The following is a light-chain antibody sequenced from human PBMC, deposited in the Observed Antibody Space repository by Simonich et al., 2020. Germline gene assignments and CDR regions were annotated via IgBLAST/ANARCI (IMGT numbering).Light chain of an antibody. CDR1: SSDVWSYNL. Sequence: QSALTQPAPVSGSPGQSITIPRSGTSSDVWSYNLVSWYQQHPGKAPKLMIYEGSKRPSGVSNRFSGSKSGNTASLTISGLQAEDEADYYCCSYAGSSTLVFGGGTKLTVL. CDR2: EGS. J-gene: IGLJ3*02. V-gene: IGLV2-23*01. CDR3: CSYAGSSTLV.